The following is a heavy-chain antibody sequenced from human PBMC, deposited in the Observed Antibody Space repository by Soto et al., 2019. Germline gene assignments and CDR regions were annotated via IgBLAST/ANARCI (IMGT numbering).Heavy chain of an antibody. Sequence: QVQLQQWGAGLLKPSETLSLTCAVYCGSFSSYYWSWIRQPPGKGLEWIGEINHSGSTNYNPSLKRRVTMSAATSNNHLSLKLSSVTAADTAVYYWPRTSRSDGWGQGTLLTVAS. CDR3: PRTSRSDG. CDR2: INHSGST. J-gene: IGHJ4*02. V-gene: IGHV4-34*01. CDR1: CGSFSSYY. D-gene: IGHD6-6*01.